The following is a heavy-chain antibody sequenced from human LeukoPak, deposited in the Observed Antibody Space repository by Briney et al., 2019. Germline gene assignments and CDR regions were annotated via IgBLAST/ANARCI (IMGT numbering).Heavy chain of an antibody. CDR1: GDIVSSDSAA. Sequence: SQTLSLTCAISGDIVSSDSAAWNWIRQSPSRGLEWLGRTYYRSKWYNDYSAFVKSRIIINPVTSKNQFSLQLNFVTPEDTAVYYCARAVAGTEGWFNSWGQGTLVTVSS. CDR3: ARAVAGTEGWFNS. V-gene: IGHV6-1*01. D-gene: IGHD1-1*01. CDR2: TYYRSKWYN. J-gene: IGHJ5*01.